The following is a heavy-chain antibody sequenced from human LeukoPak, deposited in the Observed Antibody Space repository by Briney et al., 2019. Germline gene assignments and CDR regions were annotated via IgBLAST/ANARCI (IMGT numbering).Heavy chain of an antibody. D-gene: IGHD6-13*01. CDR2: SNSDGSST. J-gene: IGHJ4*02. Sequence: GGSLRLSCVASGFTLSSYWMHWVRQAPGKGLVWVSRSNSDGSSTSYAESVKGRLTISRDNAKNTLYLQMNGLRAEDTAVYYCARGASGSSWFGGFDFWGQGTLVTVSS. CDR3: ARGASGSSWFGGFDF. CDR1: GFTLSSYW. V-gene: IGHV3-74*01.